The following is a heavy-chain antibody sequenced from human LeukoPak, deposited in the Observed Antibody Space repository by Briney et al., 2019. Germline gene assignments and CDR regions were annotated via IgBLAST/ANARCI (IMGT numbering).Heavy chain of an antibody. J-gene: IGHJ4*02. V-gene: IGHV3-53*01. Sequence: SGGSLRLSCAASGFTVSSNYMSWVRQAPGKGLEWVSVIYSGGSTYYTDSVKGRFTTSRDNSKNTLYLQMNSLTAEDTAVYFCARGGGAFCGSDCHRNFDYWGQGTLVTVSS. CDR1: GFTVSSNY. CDR3: ARGGGAFCGSDCHRNFDY. CDR2: IYSGGST. D-gene: IGHD2-21*02.